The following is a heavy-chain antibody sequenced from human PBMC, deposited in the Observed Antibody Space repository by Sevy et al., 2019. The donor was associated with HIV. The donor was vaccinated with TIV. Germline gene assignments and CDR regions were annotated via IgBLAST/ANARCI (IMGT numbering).Heavy chain of an antibody. V-gene: IGHV4-39*01. CDR3: ASPIIVVVPAAMGHYGMDV. CDR2: IYYSGST. J-gene: IGHJ6*02. CDR1: GGSISSSSYY. D-gene: IGHD2-2*01. Sequence: SETLSLTCTVSGGSISSSSYYWGWIRQPPGKGLEWIGSIYYSGSTYDNPSLKSRVTISVDTSKNQFSLKLSSVTAADTAVYYCASPIIVVVPAAMGHYGMDVWGQGTTVTVSS.